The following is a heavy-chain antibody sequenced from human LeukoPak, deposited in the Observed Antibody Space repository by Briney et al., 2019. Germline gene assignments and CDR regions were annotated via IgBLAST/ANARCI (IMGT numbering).Heavy chain of an antibody. D-gene: IGHD1-26*01. CDR3: ARDGLPGVGATKGYYMDV. V-gene: IGHV1-2*02. Sequence: GASVEVSCKASGYTFTGYYMHWVRQAPGEGLEWMGWINPNSGGTNYAQKFQGRVTMTRDTSISTAYMELSRLRSDDTAVYYCARDGLPGVGATKGYYMDVWGKGTTVTISS. CDR2: INPNSGGT. CDR1: GYTFTGYY. J-gene: IGHJ6*03.